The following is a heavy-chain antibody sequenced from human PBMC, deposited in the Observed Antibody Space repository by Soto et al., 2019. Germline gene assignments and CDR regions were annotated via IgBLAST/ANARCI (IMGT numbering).Heavy chain of an antibody. CDR1: GGTFSSYA. CDR2: IIPIFGTA. D-gene: IGHD5-12*01. Sequence: VQLVQSGAEVKKTWSSVKVSCKASGGTFSSYAISWVRQAPGQGLEWMGGIIPIFGTANYAQKFQSRVTITADESTSTAYMELSGLRSEDTAVYCCAKAAANGGYALYWGQGTLVTVSS. J-gene: IGHJ4*02. V-gene: IGHV1-69*01. CDR3: AKAAANGGYALY.